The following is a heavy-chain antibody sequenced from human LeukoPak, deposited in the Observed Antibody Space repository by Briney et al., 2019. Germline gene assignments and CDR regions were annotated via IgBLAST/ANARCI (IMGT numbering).Heavy chain of an antibody. D-gene: IGHD2-2*01. CDR2: IYYSGST. J-gene: IGHJ6*03. Sequence: SQTLSLTCTVSGGSISSGGYYWSWIRQHPGKGLEWIGYIYYSGSTYYNPSLKSRVTISVDTSKNQFSLKLSSVTAADTAVYYCARTAPSSTSYIYYYYYYMDVWGKGTTVTVSS. CDR1: GGSISSGGYY. V-gene: IGHV4-31*03. CDR3: ARTAPSSTSYIYYYYYYMDV.